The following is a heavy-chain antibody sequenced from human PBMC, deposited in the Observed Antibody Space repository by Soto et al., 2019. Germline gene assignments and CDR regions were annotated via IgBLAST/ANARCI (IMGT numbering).Heavy chain of an antibody. Sequence: QVQLMQSGAEVKKPGASVKVSCKTSGYTFSDYGVAWVRQAPGQGLEWMGWISAYNGQTKHGQKFQDRVPMTKDTPTSPATLEPRRLGNGAPAVYFGARGSQMVVMVDADDNVDYWGSGKRVTAPS. CDR3: ARGSQMVVMVDADDNVDY. D-gene: IGHD3-16*01. J-gene: IGHJ4*02. CDR2: ISAYNGQT. V-gene: IGHV1-18*01. CDR1: GYTFSDYG.